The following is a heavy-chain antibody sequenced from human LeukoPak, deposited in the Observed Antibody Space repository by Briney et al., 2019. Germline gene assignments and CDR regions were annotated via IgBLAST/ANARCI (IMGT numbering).Heavy chain of an antibody. J-gene: IGHJ4*02. Sequence: PGGSLRLSCAASGFTFSSYNMNGVRQAPGKGLEWVSSISSVSSYIYYADSVKGRVTISRDNSKNTLYMQMNSLRAQDTAVYYCAKTNYYYDSSGHFDYWGQGTLVTVSS. CDR1: GFTFSSYN. CDR2: ISSVSSYI. D-gene: IGHD3-22*01. CDR3: AKTNYYYDSSGHFDY. V-gene: IGHV3-21*04.